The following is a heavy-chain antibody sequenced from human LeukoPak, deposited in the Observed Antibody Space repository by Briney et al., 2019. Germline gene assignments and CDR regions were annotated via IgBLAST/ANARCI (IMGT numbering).Heavy chain of an antibody. D-gene: IGHD6-19*01. CDR1: GFTFSSYA. CDR2: ISGSGGST. Sequence: GGSLRLSCAASGFTFSSYAMSWVRQAPGKGLEWVSAISGSGGSTYYADSVKGRFAISRDNSKNTLYLQMNSLRAEDTAVYYCASLDPVAGGAFDIWGQGTMVTVSS. J-gene: IGHJ3*02. V-gene: IGHV3-23*01. CDR3: ASLDPVAGGAFDI.